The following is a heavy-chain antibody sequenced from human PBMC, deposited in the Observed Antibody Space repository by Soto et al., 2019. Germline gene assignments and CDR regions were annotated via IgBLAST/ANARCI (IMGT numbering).Heavy chain of an antibody. D-gene: IGHD2-21*01. J-gene: IGHJ5*02. CDR1: GGSISSYY. CDR2: IYYSGST. CDR3: ARDKIPLGFAP. V-gene: IGHV4-59*01. Sequence: PSETLSLSCTVSGGSISSYYWSWIRQPPGKGLEWIGYIYYSGSTNYNPTLKSRVPISVDTSKNQFSLKLSSVTAADTAVYYCARDKIPLGFAPWGHGTLVTVTS.